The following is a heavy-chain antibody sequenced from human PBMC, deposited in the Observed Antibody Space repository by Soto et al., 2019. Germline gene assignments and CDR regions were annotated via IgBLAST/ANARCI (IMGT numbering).Heavy chain of an antibody. J-gene: IGHJ4*02. V-gene: IGHV4-61*01. Sequence: SETLSLTCSVSGASVSSGSFYWSWIRQPPGKGLEWIGFIYNNETFNYNPSLKSRVTLSVDTSKHQFSLKLSSVTAADTAVYYCARVTTRYSSSPNLDSWGQGARVTVSS. CDR1: GASVSSGSFY. CDR3: ARVTTRYSSSPNLDS. CDR2: IYNNETF. D-gene: IGHD6-19*01.